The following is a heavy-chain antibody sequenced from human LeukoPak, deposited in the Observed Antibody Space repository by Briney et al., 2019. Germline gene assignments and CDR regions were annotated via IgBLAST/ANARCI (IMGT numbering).Heavy chain of an antibody. CDR2: IYYSGST. D-gene: IGHD3-22*01. CDR1: GGSISSSSYY. CDR3: ARTAAQYYYDSSGYPYTFDY. V-gene: IGHV4-39*01. Sequence: SETLSLTCTVSGGSISSSSYYWGWIRQPPGKGLEWIGSIYYSGSTYYNPSLKSRVTISVDTSKNQFSLKLSSVTAADTAVYYCARTAAQYYYDSSGYPYTFDYWGQGTLVTVSS. J-gene: IGHJ4*02.